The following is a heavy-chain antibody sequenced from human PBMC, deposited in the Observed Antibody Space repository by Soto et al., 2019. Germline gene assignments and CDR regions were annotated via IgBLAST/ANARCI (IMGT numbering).Heavy chain of an antibody. CDR1: GGSISSGGYY. D-gene: IGHD2-15*01. J-gene: IGHJ3*02. CDR3: ARELGYCSGGSCYENDAFDI. Sequence: QVQLQESGPGLVKPSQTLSLTCTVSGGSISSGGYYWGWIRQHPGKGLEWIGYIHYSGSTYYNPYHKSQVTISVDTSETQFSLKLSSVTAADTAVYYCARELGYCSGGSCYENDAFDIWGQGTMVTVSS. CDR2: IHYSGST. V-gene: IGHV4-31*01.